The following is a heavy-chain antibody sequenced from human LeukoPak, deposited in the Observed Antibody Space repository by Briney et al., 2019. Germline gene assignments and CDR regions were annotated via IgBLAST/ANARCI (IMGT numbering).Heavy chain of an antibody. J-gene: IGHJ4*02. V-gene: IGHV3-30*04. CDR1: GFTFSSYA. D-gene: IGHD6-13*01. CDR3: ARAPMGWSSSWYDY. Sequence: GRSLRLSCAASGFTFSSYAMHWVRQAPGKGLEWVAVISYDGSNKYYADSVKGRFTISRDNSKNTLYLQMNSLRAEDTAVYYCARAPMGWSSSWYDYWGQGTLVTVSS. CDR2: ISYDGSNK.